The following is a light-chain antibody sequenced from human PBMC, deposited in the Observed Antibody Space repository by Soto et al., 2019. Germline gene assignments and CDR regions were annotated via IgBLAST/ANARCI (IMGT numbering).Light chain of an antibody. V-gene: IGLV2-14*02. CDR3: SSYASSSTLV. CDR1: SRDVGTYTL. CDR2: EGS. J-gene: IGLJ3*02. Sequence: QSALTQPASVSGSPGQSITISCTGTSRDVGTYTLVSWYQHYPGKAPKLIIYEGSKRPSGVSNRFSGSKSGNTASLTISGLQAEDEADYYCSSYASSSTLVFGGGTKLTVL.